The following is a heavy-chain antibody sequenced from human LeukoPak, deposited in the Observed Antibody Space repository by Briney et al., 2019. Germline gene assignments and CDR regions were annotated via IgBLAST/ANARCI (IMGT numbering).Heavy chain of an antibody. J-gene: IGHJ4*02. CDR2: IYYSGST. D-gene: IGHD3-9*01. Sequence: SETLSLTCTVSGGSISSYYWSWIRQPPGKGLEWIGYIYYSGSTNYNPSLKSRVTISVDRSKNQFSLKLSSVTAADTAVYYCARVHYDILTGESYFDYWGQGTLVTVSS. V-gene: IGHV4-59*12. CDR3: ARVHYDILTGESYFDY. CDR1: GGSISSYY.